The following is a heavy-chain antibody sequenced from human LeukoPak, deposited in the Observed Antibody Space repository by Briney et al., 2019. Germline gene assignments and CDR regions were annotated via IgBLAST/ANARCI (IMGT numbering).Heavy chain of an antibody. CDR3: ARSMYCGGDCYYYFDY. V-gene: IGHV3-74*01. Sequence: GGSLRLSCAASGFTFSSYWMHWVRQAPGKGLVWVSRINSDGTIIGYADSVKGRFTISRDNAKNTLYLQMNSLRADDTAVYYCARSMYCGGDCYYYFDYWGQGTLVTVAS. CDR2: INSDGTII. D-gene: IGHD2-21*02. CDR1: GFTFSSYW. J-gene: IGHJ4*02.